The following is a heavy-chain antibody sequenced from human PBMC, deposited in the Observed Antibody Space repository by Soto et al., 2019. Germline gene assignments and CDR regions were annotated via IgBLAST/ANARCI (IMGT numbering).Heavy chain of an antibody. CDR3: ARGGTQVRGVDAVDV. V-gene: IGHV3-13*04. Sequence: EVQLVESGGGLVQPGGSLRLSCAASGFTFSNYDIHWVRQATGKGLEWVAAIGTGGDTHYSDSVKGRFTISRENAKKSLYFQMSGGSRGDTAVYYCARGGTQVRGVDAVDVWGQGTKVTVSS. J-gene: IGHJ6*02. D-gene: IGHD3-10*01. CDR2: IGTGGDT. CDR1: GFTFSNYD.